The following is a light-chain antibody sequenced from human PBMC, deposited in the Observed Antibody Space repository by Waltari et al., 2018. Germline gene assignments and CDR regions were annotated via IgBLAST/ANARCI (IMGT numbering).Light chain of an antibody. J-gene: IGLJ3*02. CDR3: CSYAGSYTWV. V-gene: IGLV2-11*01. Sequence: QSALTQPRSVSGSPGQSVTISCTGTSSDVGGYNYVPWYQQHPGKAPNLMIYDVSKRPSGSPYRFSGSKSGHTASLTISGLQAEDEADYYCCSYAGSYTWVFGGGTKLTVL. CDR2: DVS. CDR1: SSDVGGYNY.